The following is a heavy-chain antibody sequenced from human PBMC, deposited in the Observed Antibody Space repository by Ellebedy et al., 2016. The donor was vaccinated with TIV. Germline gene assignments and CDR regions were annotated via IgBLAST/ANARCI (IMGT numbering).Heavy chain of an antibody. D-gene: IGHD3-10*02. Sequence: SETLSLTCTVSGGSISSSGYFWGWIRQPPGKGLEYIGAVSYTGDIAYNTSLQSRVTISVDPSKNQFSLNLTSVTAADTAVYYCARVTMLRPSNPYYFDYWGHGTLVTVSS. CDR2: VSYTGDI. CDR3: ARVTMLRPSNPYYFDY. J-gene: IGHJ4*01. V-gene: IGHV4-39*07. CDR1: GGSISSSGYF.